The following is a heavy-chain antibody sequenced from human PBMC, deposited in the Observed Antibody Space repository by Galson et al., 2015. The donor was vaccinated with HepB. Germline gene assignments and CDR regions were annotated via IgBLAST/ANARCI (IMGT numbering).Heavy chain of an antibody. CDR1: GFIFSGYS. CDR3: ARGRGDNANFDY. J-gene: IGHJ4*02. Sequence: SLRLSCAASGFIFSGYSMNWVRQAPGKGLGWVSSTSSSGRSISYADSVKGRFTISRDNAKNSLHPQMNSLRAEDTAVYYCARGRGDNANFDYWGQGTLVTVSS. D-gene: IGHD4-23*01. CDR2: TSSSGRSI. V-gene: IGHV3-21*01.